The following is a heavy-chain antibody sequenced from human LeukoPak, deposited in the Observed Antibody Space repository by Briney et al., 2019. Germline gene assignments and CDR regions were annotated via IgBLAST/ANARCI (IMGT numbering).Heavy chain of an antibody. Sequence: PGGSLRLSWAASGFTFSSYAMHWVRQAPGKGLEWVAVISYDGSNKYYADSVKGRFTISRDNSKNTLYLQMNSLRAEDTAVYYCARDLMDVWGKGTTVTVSS. J-gene: IGHJ6*03. CDR1: GFTFSSYA. V-gene: IGHV3-30*14. CDR2: ISYDGSNK. CDR3: ARDLMDV.